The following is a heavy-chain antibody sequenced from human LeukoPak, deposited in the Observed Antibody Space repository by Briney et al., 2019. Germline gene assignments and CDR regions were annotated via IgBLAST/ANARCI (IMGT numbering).Heavy chain of an antibody. CDR2: INHSGST. V-gene: IGHV4-34*01. Sequence: SETLSLTCAVYGGSFSGYYWSWIRQPPGKGLEWIGEINHSGSTNYNPSLKSRVTISVDTSKNQFSLKLSSVTAADTAMYYCATRRARSEGYYSHFDYWGQGTLVTVSS. CDR1: GGSFSGYY. D-gene: IGHD3-22*01. CDR3: ATRRARSEGYYSHFDY. J-gene: IGHJ4*02.